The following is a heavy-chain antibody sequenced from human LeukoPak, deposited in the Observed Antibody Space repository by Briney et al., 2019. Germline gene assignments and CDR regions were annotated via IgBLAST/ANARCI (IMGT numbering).Heavy chain of an antibody. CDR2: INHSGST. Sequence: SETLSLTCAVYGGSFSGYYWSWIRQPPGKGLEWIGEINHSGSTNYNPSLKSRVTISVDTSKNRFSLKLSSVTAADTAVYYCARGRGCSSTSCYPSYYYYGMDVWGQGTTVTVSS. V-gene: IGHV4-34*01. D-gene: IGHD2-2*01. J-gene: IGHJ6*02. CDR1: GGSFSGYY. CDR3: ARGRGCSSTSCYPSYYYYGMDV.